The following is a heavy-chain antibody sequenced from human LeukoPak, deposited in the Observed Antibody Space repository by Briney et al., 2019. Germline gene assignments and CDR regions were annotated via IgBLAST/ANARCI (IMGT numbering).Heavy chain of an antibody. CDR1: GASINNNF. D-gene: IGHD3-22*01. CDR2: IYSSGSA. V-gene: IGHV4-59*08. CDR3: AGHRDYDDI. J-gene: IGHJ1*01. Sequence: PSETLSHPCTVSGASINNNFWTWIRQPPGKGLEWIGYIYSSGSANYNPSLKRRVIISGDTSKNQTSLNLTSVTAADTAVYFCAGHRDYDDIGGHGTLVTVSS.